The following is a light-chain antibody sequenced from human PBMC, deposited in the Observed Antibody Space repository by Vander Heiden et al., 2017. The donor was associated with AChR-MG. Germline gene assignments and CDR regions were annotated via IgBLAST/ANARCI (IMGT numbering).Light chain of an antibody. V-gene: IGKV3-15*01. Sequence: EIVLTQSPATLSASPGERATLSCRASQSVSSNLAWYQQKPGQAPRLLIYGASTRATGIPARVSGSGSGTEFTLTISSLQSEDFAVYYCQQYNNWPPRTFGGGTTLEIK. CDR2: GAS. J-gene: IGKJ4*01. CDR3: QQYNNWPPRT. CDR1: QSVSSN.